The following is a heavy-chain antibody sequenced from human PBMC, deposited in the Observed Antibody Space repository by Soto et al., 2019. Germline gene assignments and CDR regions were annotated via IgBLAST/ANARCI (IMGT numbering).Heavy chain of an antibody. Sequence: QVQLVQSGAEVKKPGSSVKVSCKASGGTFSSYAISWVRQAPGQGLEWMGGIIPIFGTANYAQKFQGRVTITADESTSTAYMELSSLRSEDTAVYYCARGSLGATPRPYYYYGMDVWGPGTTVTVSS. CDR1: GGTFSSYA. D-gene: IGHD1-26*01. J-gene: IGHJ6*02. CDR3: ARGSLGATPRPYYYYGMDV. V-gene: IGHV1-69*01. CDR2: IIPIFGTA.